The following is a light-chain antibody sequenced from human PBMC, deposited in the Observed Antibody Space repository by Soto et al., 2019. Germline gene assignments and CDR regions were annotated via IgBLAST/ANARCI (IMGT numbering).Light chain of an antibody. CDR1: NSDVGGYNF. CDR3: SSYTSSSTLV. J-gene: IGLJ1*01. CDR2: DVT. V-gene: IGLV2-14*01. Sequence: QSALTQPAVVSGAPGQSITISCTGTNSDVGGYNFVYWYQQHPGKVPKLMIYDVTNRPSGVSNRFSVSKSGNTASLTISGLQSEDQAYYYFSSYTSSSTLVFVTGTKVTVL.